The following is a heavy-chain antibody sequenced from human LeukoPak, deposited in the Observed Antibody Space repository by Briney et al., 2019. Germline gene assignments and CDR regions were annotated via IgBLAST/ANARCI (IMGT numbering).Heavy chain of an antibody. CDR3: ARYCSSTSCYPD. V-gene: IGHV1-8*01. CDR1: GYTFTSYD. J-gene: IGHJ4*02. Sequence: ASVKVSCKASGYTFTSYDINWVRQATGQGLEWMRWMNPNSGNTGYAQKFQGRVTMTRNTSISTAYMELSSLRSEDTAVYYCARYCSSTSCYPDWGQGTLVTVSS. D-gene: IGHD2-2*01. CDR2: MNPNSGNT.